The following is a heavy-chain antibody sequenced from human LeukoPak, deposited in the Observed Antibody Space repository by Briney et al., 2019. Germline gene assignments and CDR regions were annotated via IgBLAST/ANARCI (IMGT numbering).Heavy chain of an antibody. J-gene: IGHJ5*02. D-gene: IGHD6-19*01. CDR2: IYTSGST. Sequence: SSETLSLTCTVSGGSISSYYWSWIRQPAGKGLEWIGRIYTSGSTNYNPSLKSRVTMSVDTSKNQFSLKLSSVTAADTAVYYCARGAPYSSGWYHWFDPWGQGTLVTVSS. V-gene: IGHV4-4*07. CDR1: GGSISSYY. CDR3: ARGAPYSSGWYHWFDP.